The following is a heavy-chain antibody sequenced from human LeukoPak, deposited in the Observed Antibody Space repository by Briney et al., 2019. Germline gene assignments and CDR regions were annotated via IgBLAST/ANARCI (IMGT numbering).Heavy chain of an antibody. CDR2: IRGNNGNT. Sequence: PGGSLRLSCAASGFTFSSYAMSWVRQAPGKGLESVSLIRGNNGNTYYADSVKGRFTISRDNSKNTLYLQMNSLRDEDTAVYYCAKGAGSPYYLDYWGQGTLVTVSS. J-gene: IGHJ4*02. CDR3: AKGAGSPYYLDY. CDR1: GFTFSSYA. V-gene: IGHV3-23*01. D-gene: IGHD1-1*01.